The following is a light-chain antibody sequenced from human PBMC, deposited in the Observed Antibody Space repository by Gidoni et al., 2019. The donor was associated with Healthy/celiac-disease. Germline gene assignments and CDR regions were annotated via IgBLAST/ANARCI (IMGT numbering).Light chain of an antibody. CDR2: AAS. CDR1: QGISSY. V-gene: IGKV1-8*01. Sequence: AIRMTQSPSSFSASTGDRVTITCRASQGISSYLAWYQQKPGKAPKLLIYAASTLQSGVPSRFSPSGSGTDFTLTISCLQSEDFATYYCQQYYSYPFTFGPXTKVDIK. J-gene: IGKJ3*01. CDR3: QQYYSYPFT.